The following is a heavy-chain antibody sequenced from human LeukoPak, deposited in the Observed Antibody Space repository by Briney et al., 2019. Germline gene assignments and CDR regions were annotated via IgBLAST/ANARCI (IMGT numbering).Heavy chain of an antibody. D-gene: IGHD2-2*01. CDR2: ILYDGSNK. CDR1: GFTFSSYA. J-gene: IGHJ4*02. V-gene: IGHV3-30*04. Sequence: PGRSLRLSCAASGFTFSSYAMHWVRQAPGKGLEWVAVILYDGSNKYYADSVKGRFTISRDNSKNTLYLQMNSLRAEDTAVYYCARERDTSFDYWGQGTLVTVSS. CDR3: ARERDTSFDY.